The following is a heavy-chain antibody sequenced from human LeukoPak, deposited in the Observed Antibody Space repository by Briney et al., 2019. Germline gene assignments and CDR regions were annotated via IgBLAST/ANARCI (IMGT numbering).Heavy chain of an antibody. V-gene: IGHV1-18*01. CDR1: GYTFTSYG. D-gene: IGHD3-22*01. CDR3: ARDVHDSSRGDY. Sequence: ASVKVSCKGSGYTFTSYGISWVRQAPGQRLEWMGWISAYNGNTNYAQKLQGRVTMTTDTSTSTAYMELRSLRSDDTAVYYCARDVHDSSRGDYWGQGTLVTVSS. J-gene: IGHJ4*02. CDR2: ISAYNGNT.